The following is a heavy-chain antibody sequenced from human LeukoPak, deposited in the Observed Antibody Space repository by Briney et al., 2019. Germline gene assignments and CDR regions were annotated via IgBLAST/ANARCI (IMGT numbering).Heavy chain of an antibody. D-gene: IGHD3-3*01. CDR1: GFTFSSYG. J-gene: IGHJ3*02. CDR3: ASYDSDDAFDI. Sequence: PGGSLRLSCAASGFTFSSYGMHWVRQAPGKGLGWVAVIWYDGSNKYYADSVKGRFTISRDNSKNTLYLQMNSLRAEDTAVYYCASYDSDDAFDIWGQGTMVTVSS. CDR2: IWYDGSNK. V-gene: IGHV3-33*01.